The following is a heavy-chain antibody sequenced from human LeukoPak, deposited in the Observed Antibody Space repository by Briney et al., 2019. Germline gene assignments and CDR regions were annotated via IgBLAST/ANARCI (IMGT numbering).Heavy chain of an antibody. CDR2: INPNSDYT. J-gene: IGHJ4*02. CDR3: AVASGDY. V-gene: IGHV1-2*02. Sequence: ASVKVSCKASGYTFTDYYIHWVRQAPGQGLEWMGWINPNSDYTFYAQKFQGRVTLTRDTSISTVYMELTTLTSDDTALYYCAVASGDYWGQGTLVSVSA. CDR1: GYTFTDYY. D-gene: IGHD3-10*01.